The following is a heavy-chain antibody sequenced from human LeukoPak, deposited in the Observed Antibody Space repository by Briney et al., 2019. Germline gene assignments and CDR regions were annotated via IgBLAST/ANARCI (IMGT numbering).Heavy chain of an antibody. V-gene: IGHV3-7*01. CDR3: ASGYRGYSGYVPFDY. CDR1: GFTFSSYW. D-gene: IGHD5-12*01. Sequence: PGGSLRLSCAASGFTFSSYWMSWVRQAPGKGLEWVANIKQDGSEKYYVDSVKGRFTISRDNAKNSLYLQMNSLRAEDTAVYYCASGYRGYSGYVPFDYWGQGTLVTVSS. CDR2: IKQDGSEK. J-gene: IGHJ4*02.